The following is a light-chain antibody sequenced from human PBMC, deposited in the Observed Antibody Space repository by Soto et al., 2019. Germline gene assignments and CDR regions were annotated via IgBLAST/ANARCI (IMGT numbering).Light chain of an antibody. V-gene: IGKV1-5*03. CDR2: KAS. J-gene: IGKJ4*01. CDR3: QQYNSYPLT. Sequence: DIQMTQSPSTLSASVGDRVTITCRASQSISSRLAWYQQKPGKAPNLLIYKASSLESGVPSRFSGSGSGTELTLTISSLQPDDFATYYCQQYNSYPLTFGGGTKVEIK. CDR1: QSISSR.